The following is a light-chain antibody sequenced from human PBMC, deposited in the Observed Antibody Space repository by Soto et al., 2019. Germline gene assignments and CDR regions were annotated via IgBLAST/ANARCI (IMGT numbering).Light chain of an antibody. CDR2: DGS. J-gene: IGKJ2*01. CDR1: QNIDNL. Sequence: DIQMTQSPSTLSASVGDSVTITCRASQNIDNLLAWYQQKPGQAPKVVIFDGSRLETGVPSRFSGSGSGTDFTLTISSLHPEDFATYYCQQSYSTPYSFGKGTKVDIQ. V-gene: IGKV1-39*01. CDR3: QQSYSTPYS.